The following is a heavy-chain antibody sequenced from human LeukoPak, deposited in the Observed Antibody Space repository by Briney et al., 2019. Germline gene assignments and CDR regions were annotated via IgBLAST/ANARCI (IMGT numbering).Heavy chain of an antibody. CDR1: GYTFTGYY. V-gene: IGHV1-2*02. CDR2: INPNSGGT. D-gene: IGHD3-22*01. Sequence: GASVKVSCKASGYTFTGYYMHWVRQAPGQGLEWMGWINPNSGGTNYAQKFQGRVTITRDTSISTAYMELSRLRSDDTAVYYCPRDDADSSGIGYWGQGTLVTVSS. J-gene: IGHJ4*02. CDR3: PRDDADSSGIGY.